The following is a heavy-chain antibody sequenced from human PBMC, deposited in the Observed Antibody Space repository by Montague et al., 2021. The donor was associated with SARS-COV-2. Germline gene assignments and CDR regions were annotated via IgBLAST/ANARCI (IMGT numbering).Heavy chain of an antibody. V-gene: IGHV4-4*07. Sequence: SETLSLTCTVSGGSIGNYYWSWIRQPAGKGLEWIGRIYASGNTNYNPSLKSRVTMSVDTSKNQFSLKLSSVTAADTAIYFCARDRFDFGAGRQGTIDFWGQGTLVTVSS. D-gene: IGHD3-10*01. J-gene: IGHJ4*02. CDR1: GGSIGNYY. CDR2: IYASGNT. CDR3: ARDRFDFGAGRQGTIDF.